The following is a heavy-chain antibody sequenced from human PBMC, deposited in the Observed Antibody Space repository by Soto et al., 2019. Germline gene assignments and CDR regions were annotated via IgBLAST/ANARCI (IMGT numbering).Heavy chain of an antibody. CDR1: GFTFSDYY. J-gene: IGHJ3*02. V-gene: IGHV3-11*01. D-gene: IGHD3-22*01. Sequence: SLRLSCAASGFTFSDYYMSWIRQAPGKGLEWVSYISSSGNTIYYADSVKGRFTISRDNAKNTLYLQMNSLKTEDTAVYYCATYGGYYWRAFDIWGQGTMVTVSS. CDR3: ATYGGYYWRAFDI. CDR2: ISSSGNTI.